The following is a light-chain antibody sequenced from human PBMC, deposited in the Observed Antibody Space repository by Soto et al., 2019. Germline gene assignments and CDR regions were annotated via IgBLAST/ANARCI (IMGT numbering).Light chain of an antibody. CDR1: QSAISN. CDR2: DAS. CDR3: QHSAIWPLT. J-gene: IGKJ4*01. V-gene: IGKV3-15*01. Sequence: ERVMTKSPTTLSVSEGDRVTLSCRASQSAISNLAWYQQKPGQTPRLLIYDASTRATDIPARFSGSGSGTEFTLTISDLQSEDFAVYFCQHSAIWPLTFGGGTKVDIK.